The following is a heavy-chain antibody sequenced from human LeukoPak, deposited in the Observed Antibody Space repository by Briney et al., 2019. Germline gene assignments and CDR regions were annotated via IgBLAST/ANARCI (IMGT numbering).Heavy chain of an antibody. Sequence: GGSLRLSCATSGFTFSSYGIHWVRQAPGKGLEWVAGYSHHGGDIYYVDSVKGRFAISRDNSMNTVFLQMNNMRPDDTAVYYCAKDITLNYWGQGTLVTVSS. D-gene: IGHD1-14*01. CDR3: AKDITLNY. CDR1: GFTFSSYG. CDR2: YSHHGGDI. J-gene: IGHJ4*02. V-gene: IGHV3-30*18.